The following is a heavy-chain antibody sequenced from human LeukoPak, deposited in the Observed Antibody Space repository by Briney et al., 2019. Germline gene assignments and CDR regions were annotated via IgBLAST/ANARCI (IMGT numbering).Heavy chain of an antibody. J-gene: IGHJ4*02. V-gene: IGHV3-23*01. CDR2: ISGSGVST. CDR1: GFTFSSYA. D-gene: IGHD6-19*01. Sequence: PGGSLRLSCAASGFTFSSYAMSWVRQAPGKGLEWVSSISGSGVSTFYADSVKGRFTISRDNSENTLFLRLNSLRAEDTALYYCVKDGPSSGWSRGDFDYWGQGSLVTVSS. CDR3: VKDGPSSGWSRGDFDY.